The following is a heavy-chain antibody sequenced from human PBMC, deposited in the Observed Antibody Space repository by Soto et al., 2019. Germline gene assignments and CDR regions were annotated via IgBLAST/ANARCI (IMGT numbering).Heavy chain of an antibody. D-gene: IGHD4-17*01. Sequence: QITLKESGPTLVKPTQPLTLTCTFSGFSLSTSGVGVGWIRQPPGKALEWLALIYWDDDKRYSPSLKSRLTITKHTTKNQVVLTMTTMDPVDTATYYCAHKDDFGLRDYWGQGTLVTVSS. J-gene: IGHJ4*02. V-gene: IGHV2-5*02. CDR3: AHKDDFGLRDY. CDR1: GFSLSTSGVG. CDR2: IYWDDDK.